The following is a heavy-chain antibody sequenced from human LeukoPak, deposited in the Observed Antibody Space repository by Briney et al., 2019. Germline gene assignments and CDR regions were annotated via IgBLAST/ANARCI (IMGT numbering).Heavy chain of an antibody. V-gene: IGHV1-69*04. Sequence: SVKLSCKASGGTFSSYAISWVRQTPGQGLEWMGRIIPILGIANYAQKLQGRVTLTADKSTSTAYMELSSLRSEDTAVYYWASGGDDSYDYWGQGTLVTVSS. J-gene: IGHJ4*02. D-gene: IGHD3-22*01. CDR1: GGTFSSYA. CDR3: ASGGDDSYDY. CDR2: IIPILGIA.